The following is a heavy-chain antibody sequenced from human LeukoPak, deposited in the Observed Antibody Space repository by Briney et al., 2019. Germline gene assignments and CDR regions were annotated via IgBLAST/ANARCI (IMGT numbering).Heavy chain of an antibody. CDR2: INPSSGGT. J-gene: IGHJ4*02. Sequence: VASVKVSCKASGYTFTGYYMHWVRQAPGQGLEWMGRINPSSGGTNYAQKFQGRVTMTRDTSINTAYMDLSSLRSDDTAVYYCARGPSGSDYWGQGTLVIVSS. V-gene: IGHV1-2*06. CDR3: ARGPSGSDY. D-gene: IGHD3-10*01. CDR1: GYTFTGYY.